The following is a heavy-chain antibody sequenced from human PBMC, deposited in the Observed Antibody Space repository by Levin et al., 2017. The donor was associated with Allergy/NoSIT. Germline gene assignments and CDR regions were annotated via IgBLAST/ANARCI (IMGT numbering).Heavy chain of an antibody. J-gene: IGHJ4*02. V-gene: IGHV3-66*01. CDR2: IYSGGST. CDR3: ARDLTYYFDY. Sequence: ASVKVSCAASGFTVSSNYMSWVRQAPGKGLEWVSVIYSGGSTYYADSVKGRFTISRDNSKNTLYLQMNSLRAEDTAVYYCARDLTYYFDYWGQGTLVTVSS. CDR1: GFTVSSNY. D-gene: IGHD2/OR15-2a*01.